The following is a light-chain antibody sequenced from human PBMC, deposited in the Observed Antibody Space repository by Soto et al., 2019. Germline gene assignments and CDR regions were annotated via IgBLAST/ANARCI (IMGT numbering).Light chain of an antibody. Sequence: EIVLTQSPATLSLSPGERATLSCRASQSVSSYLAWYRQKPGQAPRLLIYDASNRATGIPARFSGSGSGTDFTLTISRLEPEDFAVYYCQQYASTPITFGQGTRLEIK. CDR3: QQYASTPIT. V-gene: IGKV3-11*01. CDR2: DAS. CDR1: QSVSSY. J-gene: IGKJ5*01.